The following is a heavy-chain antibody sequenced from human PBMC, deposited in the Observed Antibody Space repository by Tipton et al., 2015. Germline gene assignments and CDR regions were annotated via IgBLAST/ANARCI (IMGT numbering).Heavy chain of an antibody. CDR1: GFTFSSYA. D-gene: IGHD4-17*01. CDR2: ISGSGVST. Sequence: SLRLSCAASGFTFSSYAMSWVRQAPGKGLEWVSDISGSGVSTYYADSVKGRFTISRDNSNNTLYLQMNSLRAEDTAVYYCAKHLYGAPFDYWGQGTLVTVSS. CDR3: AKHLYGAPFDY. V-gene: IGHV3-23*01. J-gene: IGHJ4*02.